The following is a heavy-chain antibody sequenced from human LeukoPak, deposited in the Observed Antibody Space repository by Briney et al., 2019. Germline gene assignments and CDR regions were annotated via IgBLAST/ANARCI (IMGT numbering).Heavy chain of an antibody. CDR1: GFTFSSYW. Sequence: GGSLRLSCAASGFTFSSYWMSWVRQAPGKGLAWVANIKQDGSEKYYVDSVKGRFTISRDNAKKSLYLQMKSLRAEDTAVYYCARHLSGVTGYSYGRGIDYWGQGTLVTVSS. CDR2: IKQDGSEK. V-gene: IGHV3-7*01. CDR3: ARHLSGVTGYSYGRGIDY. J-gene: IGHJ4*02. D-gene: IGHD5-18*01.